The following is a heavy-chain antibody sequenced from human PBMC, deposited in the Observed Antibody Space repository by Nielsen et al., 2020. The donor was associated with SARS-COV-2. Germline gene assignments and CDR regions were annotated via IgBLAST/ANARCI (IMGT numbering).Heavy chain of an antibody. Sequence: SETLSLTCTVSGGSISSYYWSWIRQPPGKGLEWIGYIYYSGSTNYNPSLKSRVTISVDTSKNQFSLKLSSVTAADTAVYYCARGASSSWPPTWFDPWGQGTLVTVSS. V-gene: IGHV4-59*08. D-gene: IGHD6-13*01. CDR2: IYYSGST. CDR3: ARGASSSWPPTWFDP. CDR1: GGSISSYY. J-gene: IGHJ5*02.